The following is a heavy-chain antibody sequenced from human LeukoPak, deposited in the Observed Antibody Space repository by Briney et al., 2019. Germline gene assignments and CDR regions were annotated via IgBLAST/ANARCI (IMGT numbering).Heavy chain of an antibody. J-gene: IGHJ6*04. V-gene: IGHV3-30*04. CDR2: ISYDGSNK. CDR3: ARDLGEYSSGWSYYYYYYGMDV. CDR1: GFTFSSYA. D-gene: IGHD6-19*01. Sequence: GRSLRLSCAASGFTFSSYAMHWVRQAPGKGLEWVAVISYDGSNKYYADSVKGRFTISRDNSKNTLYLQMNSLRAEDTAVYYCARDLGEYSSGWSYYYYYYGMDVWGKGTTVTVSS.